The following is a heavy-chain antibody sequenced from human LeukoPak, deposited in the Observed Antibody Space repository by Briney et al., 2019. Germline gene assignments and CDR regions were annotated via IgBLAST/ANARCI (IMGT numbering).Heavy chain of an antibody. J-gene: IGHJ5*02. CDR1: GGSINSYY. CDR2: IYYSGST. Sequence: SETLSLTCTVSGGSINSYYWSWIRQPPGKGLEWIGYIYYSGSTNYNPSLKSRVTISVDTSKNQFSLRLSSVTAADTAVYYCARGTTMVRGVIMARFDPWGQGTLVTVSS. CDR3: ARGTTMVRGVIMARFDP. D-gene: IGHD3-10*01. V-gene: IGHV4-59*01.